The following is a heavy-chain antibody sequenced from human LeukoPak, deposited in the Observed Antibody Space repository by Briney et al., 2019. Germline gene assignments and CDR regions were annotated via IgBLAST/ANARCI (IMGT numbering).Heavy chain of an antibody. CDR3: ARLPSKCSSGCSQKSYYFDY. D-gene: IGHD6-19*01. Sequence: GESLKISCKGSGYSFTSYWIGWVRQMPGKGLEGMGIIYLGDSETRYSPSFQGQVTISADQSISTAYLQWSSLKASDTAMYYCARLPSKCSSGCSQKSYYFDYWGQGTLVTVSS. CDR2: IYLGDSET. V-gene: IGHV5-51*01. J-gene: IGHJ4*02. CDR1: GYSFTSYW.